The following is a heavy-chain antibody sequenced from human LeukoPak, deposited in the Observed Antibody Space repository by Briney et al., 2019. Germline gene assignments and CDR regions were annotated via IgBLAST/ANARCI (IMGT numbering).Heavy chain of an antibody. CDR2: ISGSGDST. CDR1: GFTFTNYA. J-gene: IGHJ4*02. Sequence: PGASLRLSCAASGFTFTNYAMSWLRQAPGKGLEWVSAISGSGDSTNYADSVKGRFTLSRDNSQNTLYLQMNSLRAEDTAVYYCARSAYNSGWYMFAIDYWGQGTLVTVSS. CDR3: ARSAYNSGWYMFAIDY. V-gene: IGHV3-23*01. D-gene: IGHD6-19*01.